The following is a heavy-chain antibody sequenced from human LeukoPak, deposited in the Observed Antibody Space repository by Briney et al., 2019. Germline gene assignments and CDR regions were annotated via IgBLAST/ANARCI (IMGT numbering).Heavy chain of an antibody. CDR2: IYSDGQT. V-gene: IGHV3-66*01. D-gene: IGHD3-10*01. Sequence: GGSLRLSCAASGFTVGGNPMTWARQAPGKGLEWVSVIYSDGQTYYADSVKGRFSISRDDSKNTLYLQMNNLKVEDTAVYYCTRYAGAAWGQGSLVTVSS. CDR1: GFTVGGNP. J-gene: IGHJ5*02. CDR3: TRYAGAA.